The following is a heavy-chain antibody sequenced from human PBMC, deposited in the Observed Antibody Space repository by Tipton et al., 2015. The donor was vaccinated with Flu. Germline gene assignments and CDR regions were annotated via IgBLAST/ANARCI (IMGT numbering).Heavy chain of an antibody. J-gene: IGHJ4*02. D-gene: IGHD1-1*01. CDR2: IRYGGSS. V-gene: IGHV4-39*07. CDR1: GGSISTSGYY. CDR3: ARVWSSFVATASLDY. Sequence: TLSLTCTVSGGSISTSGYYWGWIRQPPWKGLEWIGSIRYGGSSYHTPSLKSRVTISLDMSKDQFSLKLASVTAADTAVYYCARVWSSFVATASLDYWGRGTLVTVSS.